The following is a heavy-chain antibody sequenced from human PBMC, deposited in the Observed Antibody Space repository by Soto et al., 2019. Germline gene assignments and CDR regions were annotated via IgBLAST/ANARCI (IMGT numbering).Heavy chain of an antibody. J-gene: IGHJ6*02. CDR3: ARAVGSTVTTIYYGMDV. CDR1: GFTFSIYA. V-gene: IGHV3-23*01. Sequence: GGSLRLSCAVSGFTFSIYAMSWVRQAPGKGLECVSGISGNGGSTYYADSVKGRFTISRDNSKNTVYLQMNSLRAEDTAVYYFARAVGSTVTTIYYGMDVWGQGTTVTVSS. CDR2: ISGNGGST. D-gene: IGHD4-17*01.